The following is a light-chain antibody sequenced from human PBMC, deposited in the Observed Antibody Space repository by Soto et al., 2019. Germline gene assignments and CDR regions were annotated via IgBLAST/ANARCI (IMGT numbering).Light chain of an antibody. Sequence: QSVLTQPPSASGTPGQRVTISCSGSSSNIGKNAINWYQQLPGTAPKPLIYTNDQRPSGVPDRFSGSKSGTSASLAISGLQSEDEADYLCAAWDDSLNGPVFGGGTKLTVL. J-gene: IGLJ3*02. CDR2: TND. CDR3: AAWDDSLNGPV. V-gene: IGLV1-44*01. CDR1: SSNIGKNA.